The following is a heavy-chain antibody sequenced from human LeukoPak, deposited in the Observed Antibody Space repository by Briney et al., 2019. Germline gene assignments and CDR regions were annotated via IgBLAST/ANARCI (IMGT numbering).Heavy chain of an antibody. V-gene: IGHV4-61*02. CDR2: IYTSGST. J-gene: IGHJ4*02. D-gene: IGHD5-24*01. CDR3: ARSRGSRDGYNYVY. Sequence: PSETLSLTCTVSGGSISSGSYYWSWIRQPAGKGLEWIGRIYTSGSTNYNPSLKSRVTISVDTSKNQFSLKLSSVTAADTAVYYCARSRGSRDGYNYVYWGQGTLVTVSS. CDR1: GGSISSGSYY.